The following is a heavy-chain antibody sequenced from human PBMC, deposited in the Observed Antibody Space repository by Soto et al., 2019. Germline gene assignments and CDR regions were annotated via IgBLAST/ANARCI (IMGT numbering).Heavy chain of an antibody. CDR3: AREGAATPYFEY. D-gene: IGHD1-26*01. V-gene: IGHV4-31*01. CDR2: IYYTGST. CDR1: GDSVRNGGYY. J-gene: IGHJ4*02. Sequence: QVQLQESGPGLVKPSQTLSLTCTVSGDSVRNGGYYWNWIRQYPGKGLEWIGYIYYTGSTSYNPSLESPLTISADTSKNQFSLRLRSVAAADTAVYYCAREGAATPYFEYWGQGALVTISS.